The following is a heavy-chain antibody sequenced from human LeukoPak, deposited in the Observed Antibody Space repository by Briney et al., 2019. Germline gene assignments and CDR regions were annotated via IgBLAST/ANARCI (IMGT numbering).Heavy chain of an antibody. CDR2: IYHSGST. V-gene: IGHV4-38-2*02. Sequence: SETPSLTCTVFGYSISSGYYWGWIRQPPGKGLEWIGSIYHSGSTYYNPSLKSRVTISVDTSKNQFSLKLSSVTAADTAVYYCARRSSSGWSDNWFDPWGQGTLVTVSS. CDR3: ARRSSSGWSDNWFDP. D-gene: IGHD6-19*01. CDR1: GYSISSGYY. J-gene: IGHJ5*02.